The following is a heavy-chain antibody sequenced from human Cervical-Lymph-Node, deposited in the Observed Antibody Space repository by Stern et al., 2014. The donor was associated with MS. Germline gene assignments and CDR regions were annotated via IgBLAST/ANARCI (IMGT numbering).Heavy chain of an antibody. J-gene: IGHJ4*02. CDR2: IRSKGNSYAT. CDR1: GFTFSGSA. Sequence: EVQLVESGGGLVQPGGSLKLSCAASGFTFSGSAIHWVCQAPGKGLERVGRIRSKGNSYATQYGSSAQSRFIISRDDSKNMAYLQMNSLKTEDTAVYYCTSRAGERYHDDYWGQGTLVTVSS. V-gene: IGHV3-73*01. D-gene: IGHD4-17*01. CDR3: TSRAGERYHDDY.